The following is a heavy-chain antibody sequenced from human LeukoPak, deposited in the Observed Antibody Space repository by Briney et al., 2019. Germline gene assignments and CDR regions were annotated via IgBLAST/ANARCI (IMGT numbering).Heavy chain of an antibody. Sequence: GASVRVSCKASEYTFSGHFIHWMRQAPGQGLEWAGWINPNSGGTNYAQKFQGRVTLTRDTSAGTAYMDLSSLRSDDTAVYYCAQSIAVPRIPTFDVWGQGTVVAVSS. V-gene: IGHV1-2*02. D-gene: IGHD6-19*01. J-gene: IGHJ3*01. CDR3: AQSIAVPRIPTFDV. CDR1: EYTFSGHF. CDR2: INPNSGGT.